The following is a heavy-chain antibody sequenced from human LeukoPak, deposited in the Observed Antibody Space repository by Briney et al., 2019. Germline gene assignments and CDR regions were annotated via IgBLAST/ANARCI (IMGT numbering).Heavy chain of an antibody. Sequence: GGSLRLSCAASGFTFSSYSMNWVRQAPGKGLEWVSSISSSSSYIYYADSVKGRFTISRDNAKNSLYLQMNSLRAEDAAVYYCARVGSRYSGSSHDFDIWGQGTMVTVSS. D-gene: IGHD1-26*01. CDR3: ARVGSRYSGSSHDFDI. V-gene: IGHV3-21*01. CDR2: ISSSSSYI. J-gene: IGHJ3*02. CDR1: GFTFSSYS.